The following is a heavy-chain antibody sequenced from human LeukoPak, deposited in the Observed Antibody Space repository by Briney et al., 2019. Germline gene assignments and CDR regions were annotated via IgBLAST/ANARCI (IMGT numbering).Heavy chain of an antibody. CDR3: ARSSGAATDLDY. Sequence: GGSLRLSCAASGFSFSSFAMSWVRQAPGKGLDCVSAISGTGGSTYYADSVKGRFTISRGNSKNTLFLQMNSLRAEDTAVYYCARSSGAATDLDYWGQGTLVTVSS. CDR2: ISGTGGST. CDR1: GFSFSSFA. D-gene: IGHD6-25*01. J-gene: IGHJ4*02. V-gene: IGHV3-23*01.